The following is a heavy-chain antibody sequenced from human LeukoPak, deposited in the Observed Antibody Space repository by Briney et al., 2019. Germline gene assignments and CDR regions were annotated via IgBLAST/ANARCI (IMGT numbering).Heavy chain of an antibody. CDR1: GGSISSSSYF. V-gene: IGHV4-39*01. D-gene: IGHD5-24*01. CDR2: IYYSGGT. CDR3: ARLRRDGYYYFDY. Sequence: KSSETLSLTCTVSGGSISSSSYFWGWIRQPPGKGLECIVNIYYSGGTYYNPSLKSRVTISVGTSENQFSLRLSSVTAADTAVYYCARLRRDGYYYFDYWGQGTLVTVSS. J-gene: IGHJ4*02.